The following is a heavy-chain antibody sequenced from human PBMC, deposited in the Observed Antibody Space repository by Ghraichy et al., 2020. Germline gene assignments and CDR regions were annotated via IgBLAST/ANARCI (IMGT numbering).Heavy chain of an antibody. V-gene: IGHV3-48*02. J-gene: IGHJ4*02. CDR3: ARYGSSSSDFDY. CDR2: ISSSSSAR. CDR1: GFTFSSYS. D-gene: IGHD6-6*01. Sequence: GGSLRLSCAASGFTFSSYSMNWVRQAPGKGLEWISYISSSSSARYYADSVKGRFTISRDNAKNSLYLQMNSLRDEDTAVYYCARYGSSSSDFDYWGQGTLVTVSS.